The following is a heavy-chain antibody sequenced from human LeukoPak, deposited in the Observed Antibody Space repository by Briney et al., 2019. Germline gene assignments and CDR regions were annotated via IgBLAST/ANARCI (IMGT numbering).Heavy chain of an antibody. D-gene: IGHD6-13*01. CDR1: GYTFSMYN. Sequence: GASVKVSCKASGYTFSMYNMHWVRQATGQGLEWMGWMNPNSGNTGYAQKFQGRVTITRNTSISTAYMELSSLRSEDTAVYYCARAGAAARTYYYYYMDVWGKGTTVTVSS. CDR2: MNPNSGNT. CDR3: ARAGAAARTYYYYYMDV. V-gene: IGHV1-8*03. J-gene: IGHJ6*03.